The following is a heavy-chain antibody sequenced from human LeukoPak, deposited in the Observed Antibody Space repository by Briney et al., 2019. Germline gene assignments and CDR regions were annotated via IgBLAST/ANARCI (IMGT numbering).Heavy chain of an antibody. CDR1: GFTFSDYY. V-gene: IGHV3-11*01. Sequence: GGSLRLSCAASGFTFSDYYMSWIRQAPGKGLEWVSYISSSGSTIYYADSVKGRFAISRDNAKNSLYLQMNSLRAEDTAVYYCARQDSSGYFDYWGQGTLVTVSS. J-gene: IGHJ4*02. CDR2: ISSSGSTI. CDR3: ARQDSSGYFDY. D-gene: IGHD3-22*01.